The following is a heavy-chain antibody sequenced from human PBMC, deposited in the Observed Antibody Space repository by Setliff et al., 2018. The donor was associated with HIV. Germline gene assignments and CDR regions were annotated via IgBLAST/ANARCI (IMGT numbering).Heavy chain of an antibody. CDR3: ARRTQSGYDRYFDY. V-gene: IGHV4-39*02. J-gene: IGHJ4*02. Sequence: SETLSLTCSVSGASIRSSGSYWVWVRQAPGKGLEWIGSISSSGSAYYSPSLNSRVSMSVDTSKDHFSLKLDSVTAADTAMYFCARRTQSGYDRYFDYWGQGKLVTVSS. D-gene: IGHD5-12*01. CDR1: GASIRSSGSY. CDR2: ISSSGSA.